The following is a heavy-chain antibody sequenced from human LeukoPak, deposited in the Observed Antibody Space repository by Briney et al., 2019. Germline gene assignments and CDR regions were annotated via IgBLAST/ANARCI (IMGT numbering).Heavy chain of an antibody. CDR1: GFTVSSNY. V-gene: IGHV3-21*01. Sequence: QSGGSLRPSCADSGFTVSSNYMRWVRQAPGKGLEWVSSISSSSSYIYYADSVKGRFTISRDNAKNSLYLQTNSLRAEDTAVYYCASLIVLTRIFDYWAQGTLVTVSS. CDR3: ASLIVLTRIFDY. CDR2: ISSSSSYI. J-gene: IGHJ4*02. D-gene: IGHD2-8*01.